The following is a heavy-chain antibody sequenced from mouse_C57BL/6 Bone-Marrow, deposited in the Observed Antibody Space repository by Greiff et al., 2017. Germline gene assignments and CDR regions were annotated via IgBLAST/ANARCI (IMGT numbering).Heavy chain of an antibody. J-gene: IGHJ3*01. D-gene: IGHD1-1*01. V-gene: IGHV1-55*01. CDR1: GYTFTSYW. CDR2: IYPGSGST. CDR3: ARTRYYGSSSAY. Sequence: VQLQQPGAELVKPGASVKMSCKASGYTFTSYWITWVKQRPGQGLEWIGDIYPGSGSTNYNEKFKSKATLTVDTSSSTAYMQLSSLTSEDSAVYYCARTRYYGSSSAYWGQGTLVTVSA.